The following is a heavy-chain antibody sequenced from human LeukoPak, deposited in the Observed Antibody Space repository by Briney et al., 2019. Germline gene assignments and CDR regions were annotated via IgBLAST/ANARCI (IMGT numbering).Heavy chain of an antibody. J-gene: IGHJ3*02. CDR2: ISTSGGTM. CDR3: ATDENYYGGTDAFDI. Sequence: GGSLRVSCEASGFTVSSFEINWVRQAPGKGREWVSHISTSGGTMDYADSVKGRFPVHRDNGKKLVHLQLNSLRAEDTADYYCATDENYYGGTDAFDIWGQGTMVSVSS. V-gene: IGHV3-48*03. D-gene: IGHD3-22*01. CDR1: GFTVSSFE.